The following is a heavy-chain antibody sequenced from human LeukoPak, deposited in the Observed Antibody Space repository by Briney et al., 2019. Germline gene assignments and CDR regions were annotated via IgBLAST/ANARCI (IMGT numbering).Heavy chain of an antibody. J-gene: IGHJ4*02. Sequence: SERLLCGSSVHIRRIYDILGVPQAPARAREWMGGIIPIFGTVNYAQKFQGRVTITTDESTSTAYMELSSLRSEDTAVYYCARASSGSYDYFDYWGQGTLVTVSS. CDR1: VHIRRIYD. CDR2: IIPIFGTV. D-gene: IGHD1-26*01. V-gene: IGHV1-69*05. CDR3: ARASSGSYDYFDY.